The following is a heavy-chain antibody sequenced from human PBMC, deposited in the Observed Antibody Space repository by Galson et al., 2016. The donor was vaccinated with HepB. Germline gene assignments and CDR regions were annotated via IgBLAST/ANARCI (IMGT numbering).Heavy chain of an antibody. J-gene: IGHJ4*02. D-gene: IGHD2-15*01. CDR3: ARDWRSWPPGY. CDR1: GDSVSSNSAA. V-gene: IGHV6-1*01. Sequence: CAISGDSVSSNSAAWNWIRQSPLRGLEWLGRTYYRSKWYSDYAVSVKSRITINPDTSKNQFYLHLNSVTPEDTAVYYCARDWRSWPPGYWGQGTLVIVSS. CDR2: TYYRSKWYS.